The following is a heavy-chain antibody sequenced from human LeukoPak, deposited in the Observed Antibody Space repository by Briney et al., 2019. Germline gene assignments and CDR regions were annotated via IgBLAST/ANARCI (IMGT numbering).Heavy chain of an antibody. J-gene: IGHJ4*02. D-gene: IGHD5-12*01. CDR3: ARVGFSGYDLLDS. V-gene: IGHV3-20*04. CDR1: GFTFDDYG. Sequence: GGSLRLSCAASGFTFDDYGMSWVRQAPGKGLEWVSGINWNGGSTGYADSVKGRFTISRDNAKNTLYLQMNSLRPEDTAVYYCARVGFSGYDLLDSWGQGTLVTVSS. CDR2: INWNGGST.